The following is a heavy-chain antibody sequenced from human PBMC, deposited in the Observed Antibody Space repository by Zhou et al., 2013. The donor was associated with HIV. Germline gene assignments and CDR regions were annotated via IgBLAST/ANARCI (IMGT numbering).Heavy chain of an antibody. CDR1: GGTFSSYA. J-gene: IGHJ5*02. D-gene: IGHD6-19*01. CDR2: IIPMFGRA. V-gene: IGHV1-69*14. CDR3: ARSGGSGVGDWFDP. Sequence: QVQLVQSGAEVKKPGSSVNVSCKASGGTFSSYAISWVRQAPGQGLEWMGGIIPMFGRANYEQKFQGRVTITADKSTSTAYMELSSLRSEDTAVYYCARSGGSGVGDWFDPWGQGTLVTVSS.